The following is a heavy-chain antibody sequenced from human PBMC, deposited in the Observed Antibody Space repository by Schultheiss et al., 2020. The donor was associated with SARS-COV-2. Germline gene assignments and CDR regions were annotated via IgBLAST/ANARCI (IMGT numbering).Heavy chain of an antibody. V-gene: IGHV1-46*04. Sequence: ASVKVSCKASGYTFTSYYIHWVRQAPGQGLEWMGIINPSGGSTNYAQKLQGRVTMTRDTSTSTVYMELRSLRSEDTAVYYCAREGGQPVAGYFDYWGQGTLVTVSS. J-gene: IGHJ4*02. D-gene: IGHD6-19*01. CDR1: GYTFTSYY. CDR2: INPSGGST. CDR3: AREGGQPVAGYFDY.